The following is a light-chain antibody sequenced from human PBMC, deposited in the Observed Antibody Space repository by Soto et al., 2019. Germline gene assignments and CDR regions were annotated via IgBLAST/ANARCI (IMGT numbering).Light chain of an antibody. V-gene: IGLV1-40*01. CDR1: SSNIGAGYD. CDR2: GNS. J-gene: IGLJ3*02. Sequence: QSVLTQPPSVSGAPGQRVTISCTGSSSNIGAGYDVHWYQQLPGTAPKLLIYGNSNRPSGVPDRFSGSKSGTSASLAITGLQAEDEADYYCRSYDSFNWVFGGGTKVTVL. CDR3: RSYDSFNWV.